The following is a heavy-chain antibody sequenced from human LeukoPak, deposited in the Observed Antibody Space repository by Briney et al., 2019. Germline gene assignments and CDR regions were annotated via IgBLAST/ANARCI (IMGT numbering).Heavy chain of an antibody. J-gene: IGHJ5*02. CDR3: AREEKSTSGSWFDP. CDR2: IYYSGST. D-gene: IGHD1-14*01. V-gene: IGHV4-59*01. Sequence: SETLSLTCTVSGGSISSTYWNWIRQPPGKGLEWIGYIYYSGSTKYNPSLKSRVTISVDTSKNQFSLKLSSVTAADTAVYYCAREEKSTSGSWFDPWGQGTLVTVSS. CDR1: GGSISSTY.